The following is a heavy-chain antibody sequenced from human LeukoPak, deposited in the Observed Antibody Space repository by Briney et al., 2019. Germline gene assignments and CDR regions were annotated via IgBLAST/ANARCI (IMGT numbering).Heavy chain of an antibody. CDR2: FDPEQGKT. V-gene: IGHV1-24*01. CDR1: GYSLTELS. D-gene: IGHD3-10*01. Sequence: ASVKVSCKGSGYSLTELSMHWVRQAPGQGLEWMGGFDPEQGKTIYAQKFQGRVTLPEDTSRDTVYMDLSSLTYEDTAVYFCATEGRGANYWYFDLWGRGTLVTVSS. CDR3: ATEGRGANYWYFDL. J-gene: IGHJ2*01.